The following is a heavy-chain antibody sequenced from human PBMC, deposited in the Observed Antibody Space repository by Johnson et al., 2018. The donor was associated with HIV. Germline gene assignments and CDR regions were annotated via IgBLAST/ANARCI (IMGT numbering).Heavy chain of an antibody. J-gene: IGHJ3*02. CDR1: GFTFSSYA. CDR3: ARDIMRAGSYYDAFDI. D-gene: IGHD3-10*01. Sequence: QVQLVESGGGVVQPGRSLRLSCAASGFTFSSYAMHWVRQAPDKGLEWVAVISYDGSNKYYADSVKGRFTISRDNSKNTLYLQMNSLIAEDTAVYYCARDIMRAGSYYDAFDIWGQGTMVTVSS. V-gene: IGHV3-30*14. CDR2: ISYDGSNK.